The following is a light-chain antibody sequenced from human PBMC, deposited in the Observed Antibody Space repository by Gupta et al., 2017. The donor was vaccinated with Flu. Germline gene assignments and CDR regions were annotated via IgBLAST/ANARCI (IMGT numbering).Light chain of an antibody. CDR3: AAWDYSMSGRYV. J-gene: IGLJ1*01. CDR1: SSNIGSNY. V-gene: IGLV1-47*01. Sequence: QSVLTQPPSASGTPGQRVTISCSRSSSNIGSNYVYWYQQLPGTAPKLLIYRNNQRPSGVPDRFSGSKSGTSASLAISGLRSEDEADYYCAAWDYSMSGRYVFGTGTKVTVL. CDR2: RNN.